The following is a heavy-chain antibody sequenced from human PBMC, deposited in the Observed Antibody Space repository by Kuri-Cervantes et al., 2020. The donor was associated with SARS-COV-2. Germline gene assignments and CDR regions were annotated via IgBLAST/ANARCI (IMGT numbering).Heavy chain of an antibody. V-gene: IGHV3-48*03. D-gene: IGHD4-17*01. CDR2: ISSSGSTI. CDR3: ARGDYGDYGVS. J-gene: IGHJ5*02. Sequence: GESLKISCAASGFTFSSYEMNWVRQAPGKGLEWVSYISSSGSTIYYADSVKGRFTISRDNSKNTLYLQMNSQRAEDTAVYYCARGDYGDYGVSWGQGTLVTVSS. CDR1: GFTFSSYE.